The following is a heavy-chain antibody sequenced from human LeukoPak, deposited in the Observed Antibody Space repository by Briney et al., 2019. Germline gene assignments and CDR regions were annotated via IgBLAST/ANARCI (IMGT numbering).Heavy chain of an antibody. V-gene: IGHV3-30*02. Sequence: GGSLRLSCVTSGFMFISYGMHWVRQAPGKGLEWVALTQSDGYGKDYRDSVKDRFTISRDNSKNTLYLQMNFLRAEDTALYYCGKHDSASDYWGQGTLVTVSS. J-gene: IGHJ4*02. CDR3: GKHDSASDY. D-gene: IGHD1-26*01. CDR1: GFMFISYG. CDR2: TQSDGYGK.